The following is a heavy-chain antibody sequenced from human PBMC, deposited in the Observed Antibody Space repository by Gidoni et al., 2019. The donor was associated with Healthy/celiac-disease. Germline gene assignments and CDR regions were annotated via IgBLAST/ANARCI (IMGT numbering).Heavy chain of an antibody. CDR2: INHSGST. Sequence: QVQLQQWGAGLLKPSETLSLTCAVYGGSFSGYYWSWFRQPPGKGLEWIGEINHSGSTNYNPSLKSRVTISVDTSKNQFSLKLSSVTAADTAVYYCARGLWDSSGSSFDYWGQGTLVTVSS. D-gene: IGHD3-22*01. CDR3: ARGLWDSSGSSFDY. CDR1: GGSFSGYY. V-gene: IGHV4-34*01. J-gene: IGHJ4*02.